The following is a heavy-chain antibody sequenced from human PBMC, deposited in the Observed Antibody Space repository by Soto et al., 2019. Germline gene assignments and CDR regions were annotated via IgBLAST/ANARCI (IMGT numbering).Heavy chain of an antibody. CDR1: GFAFGGVT. CDR3: TRGGVGTTGSCDF. J-gene: IGHJ4*02. V-gene: IGHV3-23*01. D-gene: IGHD6-13*01. Sequence: VQVLESGGGLVQPGGSLRLSCSVSGFAFGGVTMTWVRQAPGKGLEWVSSISGSAARTYYADSVQGRFTISRDNSKSTLYLQMNSLRVEDTAEYYCTRGGVGTTGSCDFWGQGTLVAVSS. CDR2: ISGSAART.